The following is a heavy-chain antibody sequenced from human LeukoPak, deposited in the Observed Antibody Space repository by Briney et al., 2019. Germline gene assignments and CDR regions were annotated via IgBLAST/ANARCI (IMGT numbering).Heavy chain of an antibody. V-gene: IGHV3-11*01. CDR3: ARYRVITNDYFDS. D-gene: IGHD3-16*01. Sequence: GGSLRPSCAASGFTFGDYYMTWIRQAPGKGLEWVSYISNSGNTIKEADSVKGRFTISRDNAQNSLLLQMKSLRAEDTAVYYCARYRVITNDYFDSWGQGTLVTVSS. CDR2: ISNSGNTI. J-gene: IGHJ4*02. CDR1: GFTFGDYY.